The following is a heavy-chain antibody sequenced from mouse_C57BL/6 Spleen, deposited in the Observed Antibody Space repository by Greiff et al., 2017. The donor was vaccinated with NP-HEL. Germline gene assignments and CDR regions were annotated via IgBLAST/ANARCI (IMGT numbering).Heavy chain of an antibody. CDR1: GYAFSSSW. J-gene: IGHJ3*01. Sequence: VQGVESGPELVKPGASVKISCKASGYAFSSSWMNWVKQRPGKGLEWIGRIYPGDGDTNYNGKFKGKATLTADKSSSTAYMQLSSLTSEDSAVYFCARDGYDERSAAYWGQGTLVTVSA. CDR3: ARDGYDERSAAY. CDR2: IYPGDGDT. V-gene: IGHV1-82*01. D-gene: IGHD2-2*01.